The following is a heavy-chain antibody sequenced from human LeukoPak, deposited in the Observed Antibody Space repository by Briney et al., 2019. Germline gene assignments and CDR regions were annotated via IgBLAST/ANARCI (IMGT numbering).Heavy chain of an antibody. D-gene: IGHD4-11*01. CDR3: ATGGNFYYSH. J-gene: IGHJ1*01. CDR1: GFPFSGYG. CDR2: ACGDGSSQ. Sequence: PGGSLRLSCAASGFPFSGYGMHWVRQAPGKGLEWVAVACGDGSSQYYADSVKGRFSISKDISKNTLSLQMNSLRAEDTAVYSCATGGNFYYSHWGQGTLVTVSS. V-gene: IGHV3-33*01.